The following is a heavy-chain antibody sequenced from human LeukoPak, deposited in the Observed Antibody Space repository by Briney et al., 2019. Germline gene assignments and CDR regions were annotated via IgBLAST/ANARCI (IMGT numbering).Heavy chain of an antibody. J-gene: IGHJ4*02. Sequence: SETLSLTCTVSGGSISSYYWSWIRQPPGKGLEWIGSIYYSGSTYYNPSLKSRVTISVDTSKNQFSLKLSSVTAADTAVYYCARVSGYYGYWGQGTLVTVSS. V-gene: IGHV4-59*05. CDR1: GGSISSYY. D-gene: IGHD3-22*01. CDR3: ARVSGYYGY. CDR2: IYYSGST.